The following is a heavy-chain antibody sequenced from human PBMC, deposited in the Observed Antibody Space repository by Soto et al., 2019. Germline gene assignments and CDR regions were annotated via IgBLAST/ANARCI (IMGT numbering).Heavy chain of an antibody. Sequence: SETLSLTCTVSGGSISSGGYYWSWIRQHPGKGLEWIGYIYYSGSTYYNPSLKSRVTISVDTSKNQFSLKLSSVTAADTALYYCARVDCSSSSCYEGDWFDPWGQGTLVTVSS. V-gene: IGHV4-31*03. CDR2: IYYSGST. CDR3: ARVDCSSSSCYEGDWFDP. D-gene: IGHD2-2*01. CDR1: GGSISSGGYY. J-gene: IGHJ5*02.